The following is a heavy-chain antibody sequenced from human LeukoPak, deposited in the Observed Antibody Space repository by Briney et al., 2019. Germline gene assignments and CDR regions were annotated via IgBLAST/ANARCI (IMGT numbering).Heavy chain of an antibody. CDR3: ARGTTAMVILPGY. J-gene: IGHJ4*02. CDR2: INPNSGGT. D-gene: IGHD5-18*01. Sequence: ASVKVSCKASGYAFTSYGISWARQAPGQGLEWMGWINPNSGGTNYAQKFQGRVTMTRDTSISTAYMELSRLRSDDTAVYYCARGTTAMVILPGYWGQGTLVTVSS. CDR1: GYAFTSYG. V-gene: IGHV1-2*02.